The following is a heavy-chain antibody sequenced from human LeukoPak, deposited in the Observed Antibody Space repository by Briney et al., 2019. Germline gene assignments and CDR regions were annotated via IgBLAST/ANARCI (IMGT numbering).Heavy chain of an antibody. Sequence: TLSLTCTVSGGSISSYYWSWIRQPPGKALEWLARIDWDDDKYYSTSLKTRLTISKDTSKNQVVLTMTNMDPVDTATYYCARMTSHCSGGSCYDYWGQGTLVTVSS. CDR2: IDWDDDK. CDR3: ARMTSHCSGGSCYDY. CDR1: GGSISSYYW. V-gene: IGHV2-70*11. D-gene: IGHD2-15*01. J-gene: IGHJ4*02.